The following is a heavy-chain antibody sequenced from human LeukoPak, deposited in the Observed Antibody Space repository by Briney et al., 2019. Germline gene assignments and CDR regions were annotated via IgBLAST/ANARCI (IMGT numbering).Heavy chain of an antibody. D-gene: IGHD3-16*01. CDR1: GGFISSYF. J-gene: IGHJ4*02. CDR2: IYYSGST. Sequence: PSETLSLTCTVSGGFISSYFWSWIRQPPGKGLEWIGYIYYSGSTIYNPSLQSRVTISVDTSKNQFSLKLDSVTAADTAVYYCARGGPTNFDYWGQGTLVTVSS. CDR3: ARGGPTNFDY. V-gene: IGHV4-59*08.